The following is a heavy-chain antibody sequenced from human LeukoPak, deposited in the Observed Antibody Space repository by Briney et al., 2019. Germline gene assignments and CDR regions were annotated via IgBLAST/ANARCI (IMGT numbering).Heavy chain of an antibody. Sequence: SETLSLTCTVSGGSISSYYWSWIRQPSGKGLEWIGYIYCSGSTNYNPSLKSRVTISVDTSKNQFSLKLSSVTAADTAVYYCARGSQSSYGYPFDYWGQGTLVTVSS. D-gene: IGHD5-18*01. V-gene: IGHV4-59*01. CDR3: ARGSQSSYGYPFDY. J-gene: IGHJ4*02. CDR2: IYCSGST. CDR1: GGSISSYY.